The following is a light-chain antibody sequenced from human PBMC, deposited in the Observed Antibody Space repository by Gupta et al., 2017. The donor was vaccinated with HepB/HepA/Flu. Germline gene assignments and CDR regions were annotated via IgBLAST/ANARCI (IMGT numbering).Light chain of an antibody. J-gene: IGKJ4*02. CDR2: AAS. CDR1: KSISSY. Sequence: IQMTPSPSSMSASVGDRVTITCRASKSISSYLNWYQQKPGKAPKLLIYAASSLQSGVPSRFSGSGSGTEFTLTIRSLQPEDFATYYCQQSYRNPLTFGEGTKVEIK. CDR3: QQSYRNPLT. V-gene: IGKV1-39*01.